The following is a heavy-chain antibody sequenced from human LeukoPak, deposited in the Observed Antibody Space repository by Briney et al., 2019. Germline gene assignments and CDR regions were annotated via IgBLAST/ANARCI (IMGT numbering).Heavy chain of an antibody. Sequence: SETLSLTCTVSGGSIGSGGYYWSWIRQHPGKGLEWIGYIYYSGSTYYNPSLKSRVTISVDTSKNQFSLKLSSVTAADTAVYYCARAAGHSYGNFDYWGQGTLVTVSS. D-gene: IGHD5-18*01. CDR2: IYYSGST. CDR3: ARAAGHSYGNFDY. CDR1: GGSIGSGGYY. J-gene: IGHJ4*02. V-gene: IGHV4-31*03.